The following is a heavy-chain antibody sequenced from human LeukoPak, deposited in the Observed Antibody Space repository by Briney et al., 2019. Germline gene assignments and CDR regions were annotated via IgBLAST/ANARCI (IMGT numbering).Heavy chain of an antibody. CDR2: INTNTGNP. V-gene: IGHV7-4-1*02. J-gene: IGHJ4*02. D-gene: IGHD3-10*01. CDR1: GYTFTSYA. CDR3: ARELLWFGELKVIDY. Sequence: ASVKVSCKASGYTFTSYAMNWVRQAPGQGLEWMGWINTNTGNPTYAQGFTGRFVFSLDTSVSTAYLQISSLKAEDTAVHYCARELLWFGELKVIDYWGQGTLVTVSS.